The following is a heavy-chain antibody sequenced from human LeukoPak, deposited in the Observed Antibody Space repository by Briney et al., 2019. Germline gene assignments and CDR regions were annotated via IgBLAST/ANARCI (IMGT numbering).Heavy chain of an antibody. D-gene: IGHD3-9*01. CDR3: ARFYDILIGYYGMDV. CDR2: MNPNSGNT. V-gene: IGHV1-8*01. CDR1: GYTFTSYD. Sequence: ASVKVSCKASGYTFTSYDINWVRQATGQGLEWMGWMNPNSGNTGYAQKFQGRVTMTRNTSISTAYMEPSSLRSEDTAVYYCARFYDILIGYYGMDVWGQGTTVTVSS. J-gene: IGHJ6*02.